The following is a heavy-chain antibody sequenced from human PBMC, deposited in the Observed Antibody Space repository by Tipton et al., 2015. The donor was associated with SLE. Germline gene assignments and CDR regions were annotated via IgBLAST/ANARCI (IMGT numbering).Heavy chain of an antibody. CDR1: GGSISSSSYY. J-gene: IGHJ4*02. Sequence: LRLSCTVSGGSISSSSYYWGWIRQPPGKGLEWIGSIYYSGSTYYNPSLKSRVTISVDTSKNQFSLKLSSVTAADTAVYYCARTGSGYGFYWGQGTLVTVSS. CDR3: ARTGSGYGFY. V-gene: IGHV4-39*01. D-gene: IGHD5-18*01. CDR2: IYYSGST.